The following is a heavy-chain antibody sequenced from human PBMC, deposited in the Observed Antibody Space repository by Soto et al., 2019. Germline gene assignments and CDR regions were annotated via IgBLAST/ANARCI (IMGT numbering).Heavy chain of an antibody. J-gene: IGHJ6*02. D-gene: IGHD3-9*01. CDR1: GFTFDDYA. Sequence: EVQLVESGGGLVQPGRSLRLSCAASGFTFDDYAMHWVRQAPGKGLEWVPGTSRNSGSIGYADSVKGRFTISRDNAKNSLYLQMNSLRAEDTALYYCAKGTIPNYYYYGMDVWGQGTTVTVSS. CDR2: TSRNSGSI. CDR3: AKGTIPNYYYYGMDV. V-gene: IGHV3-9*01.